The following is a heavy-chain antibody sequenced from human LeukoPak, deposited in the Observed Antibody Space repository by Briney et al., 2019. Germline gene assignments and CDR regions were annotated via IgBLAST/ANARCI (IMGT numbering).Heavy chain of an antibody. CDR2: IYFSGKT. V-gene: IGHV4-39*01. CDR3: ARHENARSSSGLEY. J-gene: IGHJ4*02. CDR1: GGSISSSSYY. Sequence: SETLSLTCTVSGGSISSSSYYWGWIRQPPGKGLEWIGSIYFSGKTYYNPSLKSRITVSVDTSQNQFSLKLSSVTAADTAVYYCARHENARSSSGLEYWGQGTLVTVSS. D-gene: IGHD6-25*01.